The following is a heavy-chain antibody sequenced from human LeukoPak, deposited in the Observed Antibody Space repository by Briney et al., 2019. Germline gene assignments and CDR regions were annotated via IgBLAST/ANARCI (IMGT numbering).Heavy chain of an antibody. D-gene: IGHD3-10*01. J-gene: IGHJ4*02. CDR1: GFTFDDYA. CDR3: AKESGYYYGSGTAQ. V-gene: IGHV3-43*02. Sequence: GGSLRLSCAASGFTFDDYAMHWVRQAPGKGLEWVSLISGDGGSTYYADSVKGRFTFSRDNSKNSLYLQMNSLRTEDTALYYCAKESGYYYGSGTAQWGQGTLVTVSS. CDR2: ISGDGGST.